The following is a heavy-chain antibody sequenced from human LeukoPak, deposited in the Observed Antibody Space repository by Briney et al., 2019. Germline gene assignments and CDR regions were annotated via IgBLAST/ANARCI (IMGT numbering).Heavy chain of an antibody. V-gene: IGHV3-21*01. CDR3: ARDRAPEALDV. CDR2: ISSSSRYI. J-gene: IGHJ3*01. Sequence: GGSLRLSCAASGFTFSNYNMQWVRQAPGKGLEWVSSISSSSRYIYYGDSVKGRFTISRDNAKNSLYLQMNSLRAEDTAVYFCARDRAPEALDVWGQGAMVTVAS. CDR1: GFTFSNYN.